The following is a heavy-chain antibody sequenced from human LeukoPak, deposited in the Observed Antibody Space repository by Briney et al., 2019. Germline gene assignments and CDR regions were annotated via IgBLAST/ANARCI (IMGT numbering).Heavy chain of an antibody. J-gene: IGHJ4*02. D-gene: IGHD3-10*01. CDR3: ARVWFGDFSFDY. CDR1: GYTFTIYY. CDR2: INPSGGST. V-gene: IGHV1-46*01. Sequence: ASVKVSCKASGYTFTIYYMHWVQQAPGQGLEWMGIINPSGGSTSYAQKFQGRVTMTRDTSTSTVYMELSSLRSEDTAVYYCARVWFGDFSFDYWGQGTLVTVSS.